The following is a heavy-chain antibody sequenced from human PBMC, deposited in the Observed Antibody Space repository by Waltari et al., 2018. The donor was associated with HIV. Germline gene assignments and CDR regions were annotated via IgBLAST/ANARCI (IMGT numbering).Heavy chain of an antibody. D-gene: IGHD3-22*01. V-gene: IGHV4-39*01. CDR1: GGSISSSSYY. Sequence: QLQLQESGPGLVKPSETLSLTCTVSGGSISSSSYYWGWIRQPPGQGLEGIGGIYYSGSTSYHPSLRSRVTIAVDTSKNEFSLKLSSVTAADTAVYYCARHSLTYYYDSSGYSVAFDYWGQGTLVTVSS. CDR2: IYYSGST. CDR3: ARHSLTYYYDSSGYSVAFDY. J-gene: IGHJ4*02.